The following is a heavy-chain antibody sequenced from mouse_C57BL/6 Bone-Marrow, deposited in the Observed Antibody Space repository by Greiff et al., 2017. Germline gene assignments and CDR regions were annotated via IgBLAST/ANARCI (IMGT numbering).Heavy chain of an antibody. J-gene: IGHJ3*01. CDR2: IYPRSGNT. Sequence: VQLQQSGAELARPGASVQLSCKASGYTFTSYGISWVKQRTGQGLEWIGEIYPRSGNTYYNETFKGKATLTADKSSSTAYMELRSLTSEDSAVYFCARPYYYGSSPFAYWGQGTLVTVSA. D-gene: IGHD1-1*01. CDR3: ARPYYYGSSPFAY. CDR1: GYTFTSYG. V-gene: IGHV1-81*01.